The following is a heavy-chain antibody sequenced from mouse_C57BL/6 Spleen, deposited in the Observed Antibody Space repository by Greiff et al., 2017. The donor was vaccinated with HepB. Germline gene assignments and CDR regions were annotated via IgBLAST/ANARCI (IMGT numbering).Heavy chain of an antibody. J-gene: IGHJ3*01. CDR3: AHYYGSSPFAY. Sequence: QVQLQQSGPELVKPGASVKISCKASGYAFSSSWMNWVKQRPGKGLEWIGRIYPGDGDTNYNGKFKGKATLTADKSSSTAYMQLSSLTSEDSAVYFCAHYYGSSPFAYWGQGTLVTVSA. V-gene: IGHV1-82*01. D-gene: IGHD1-1*01. CDR2: IYPGDGDT. CDR1: GYAFSSSW.